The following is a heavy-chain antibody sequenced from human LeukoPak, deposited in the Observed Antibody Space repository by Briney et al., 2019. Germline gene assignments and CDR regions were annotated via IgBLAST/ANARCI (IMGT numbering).Heavy chain of an antibody. V-gene: IGHV1-2*02. CDR1: GYTFTGHY. CDR3: ARVVGIQLNYYFDY. CDR2: INPNSGGT. D-gene: IGHD5-18*01. Sequence: ASVKVSCKASGYTFTGHYIHWVRQAPGQGLEWMGWINPNSGGTNYAQKFQGRVTMTRDMSISTAYMELSRLRSDDTAVYYCARVVGIQLNYYFDYWGQGTLVTVSS. J-gene: IGHJ4*02.